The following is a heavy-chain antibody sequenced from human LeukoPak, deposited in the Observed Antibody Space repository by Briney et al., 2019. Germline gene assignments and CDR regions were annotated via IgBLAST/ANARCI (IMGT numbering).Heavy chain of an antibody. J-gene: IGHJ2*01. CDR3: VRVGPVTTVFWYFDL. Sequence: GASVKVSCKASGYTFTGYYMHWVRQAPGQGLEWMGWINPNSGGTNYAQKFQGRVTMTRDTSISTAYMELSRLRSDDTAVYYCVRVGPVTTVFWYFDLWGRGTLVTVSS. V-gene: IGHV1-2*02. CDR1: GYTFTGYY. CDR2: INPNSGGT. D-gene: IGHD4-17*01.